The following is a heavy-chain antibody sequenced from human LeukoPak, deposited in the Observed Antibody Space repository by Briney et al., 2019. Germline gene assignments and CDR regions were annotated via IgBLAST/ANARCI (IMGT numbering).Heavy chain of an antibody. Sequence: VASVKVSCKASGYALTPYDINWVRPASGQGLEWMAWMNPDSGNSGYAEKFQGRVTLTANPSISTAYMELGSLRYDDSAVYYCARGVKKYCTEFGCYRPDWFDPWGQGTLLIVSS. CDR3: ARGVKKYCTEFGCYRPDWFDP. J-gene: IGHJ5*02. D-gene: IGHD2-8*02. CDR2: MNPDSGNS. CDR1: GYALTPYD. V-gene: IGHV1-8*01.